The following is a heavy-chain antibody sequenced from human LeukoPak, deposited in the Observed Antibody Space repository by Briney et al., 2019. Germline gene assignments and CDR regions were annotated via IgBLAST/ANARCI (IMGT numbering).Heavy chain of an antibody. Sequence: SETLSLTCTVSGGSISSYYWSWIRQPPGKGLEWIGYIYYSGSTNYNPSLKSRVTISVDTSKNQFSLKLSSVTAADTAVYYCARGSYYPSWFDPWGQGTLVTVSS. J-gene: IGHJ5*02. CDR1: GGSISSYY. V-gene: IGHV4-59*01. CDR2: IYYSGST. D-gene: IGHD3-10*01. CDR3: ARGSYYPSWFDP.